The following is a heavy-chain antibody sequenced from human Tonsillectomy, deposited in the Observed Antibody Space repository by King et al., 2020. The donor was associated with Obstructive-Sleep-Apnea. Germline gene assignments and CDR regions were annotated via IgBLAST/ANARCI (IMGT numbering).Heavy chain of an antibody. CDR2: IYFSGST. Sequence: QLQESGPGLVKPSETLSLTCTVSGGSISSFYWNWIRQPPVKGLEWIGYIYFSGSTNYNPSPKSRVTISVDTSKNQFSLKLSSVTAADTAVYYCARGVVATIFDYWGQGTLVTVSS. J-gene: IGHJ4*02. CDR1: GGSISSFY. V-gene: IGHV4-59*01. CDR3: ARGVVATIFDY. D-gene: IGHD5-12*01.